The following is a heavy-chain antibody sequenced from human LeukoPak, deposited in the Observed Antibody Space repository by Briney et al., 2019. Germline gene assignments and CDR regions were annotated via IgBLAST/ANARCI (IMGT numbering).Heavy chain of an antibody. V-gene: IGHV3-53*01. J-gene: IGHJ4*02. CDR3: AREAITMVRGAPGYFDY. D-gene: IGHD3-10*01. CDR1: GFTVSSNY. CDR2: IYSGGST. Sequence: GGSLRLSCAASGFTVSSNYMSWVRQAPGKGLEWVSVIYSGGSTYYADSVKGRFTISRDNSKNTLYLQMNSLRAEDTAVYYCAREAITMVRGAPGYFDYWGQGTLVTVSS.